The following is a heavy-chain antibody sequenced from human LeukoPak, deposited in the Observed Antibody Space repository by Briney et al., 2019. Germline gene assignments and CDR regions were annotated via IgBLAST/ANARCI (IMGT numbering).Heavy chain of an antibody. J-gene: IGHJ6*02. V-gene: IGHV3-74*01. CDR2: INDVGSST. CDR1: GFNFTGYW. Sequence: PGGSLRLSCAASGFNFTGYWMHWVRQAPAKGLVWVSHINDVGSSTSYADSVKGRFTISRDNAKNTLYLQMNSLRAEDTAVYYCARESSYGMDVWGQGTTVTVSS. CDR3: ARESSYGMDV.